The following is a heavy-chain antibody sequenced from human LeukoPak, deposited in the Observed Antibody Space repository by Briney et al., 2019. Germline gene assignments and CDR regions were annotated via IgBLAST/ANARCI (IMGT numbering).Heavy chain of an antibody. D-gene: IGHD2-2*01. CDR1: GDSVSSNSVT. J-gene: IGHJ5*02. CDR3: ARRLTQYDCFDP. Sequence: SQTLSLTCAISGDSVSSNSVTWNWIRQCPSRGLEWLGRTYYRSTWYNDYAVSVRGRVTANPDTSKNQFSLHLNSVTPEDTAVYYCARRLTQYDCFDPWGQGILVTVSS. V-gene: IGHV6-1*01. CDR2: TYYRSTWYN.